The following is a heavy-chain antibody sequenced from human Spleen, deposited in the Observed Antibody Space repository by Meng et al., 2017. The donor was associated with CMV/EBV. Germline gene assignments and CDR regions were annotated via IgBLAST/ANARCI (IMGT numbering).Heavy chain of an antibody. V-gene: IGHV3-30*04. D-gene: IGHD3/OR15-3a*01. Sequence: GGSLRLSCAASGFTSSSYAMHWVRQAPGKGLEWVAVISYDGSNKYYADSVKGRFTISRDNSKNTLYLQMNSLRAEDTAVYYCARERGRTFDYWGQGTLVTVSS. CDR3: ARERGRTFDY. CDR2: ISYDGSNK. J-gene: IGHJ4*02. CDR1: GFTSSSYA.